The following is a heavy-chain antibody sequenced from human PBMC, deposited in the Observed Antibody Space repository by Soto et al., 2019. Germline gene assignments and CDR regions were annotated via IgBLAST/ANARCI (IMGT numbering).Heavy chain of an antibody. D-gene: IGHD2-21*02. Sequence: QVQLVQSGAEVKKPGSSVKVSCKASGGTFSSYAISWVRQAPGHGHEWMGGIIPIFGTANYAQKFQGRVTITADEATSTAYMERSSLRSEETAVYYCARGFSYCGCDCPLIYYYYYGMDVWGQGTTVTVSS. J-gene: IGHJ6*02. CDR1: GGTFSSYA. CDR2: IIPIFGTA. CDR3: ARGFSYCGCDCPLIYYYYYGMDV. V-gene: IGHV1-69*01.